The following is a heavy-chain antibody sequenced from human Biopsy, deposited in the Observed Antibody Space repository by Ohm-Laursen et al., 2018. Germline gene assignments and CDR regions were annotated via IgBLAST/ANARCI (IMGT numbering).Heavy chain of an antibody. CDR1: GGTFNTYG. Sequence: SSVKVSCKASGGTFNTYGVNWVRQAPGQGLEWLGGNIPILGTGNYAQKFQDRVTVAADTSTSTATMELRSLRSDDTAVYYCATKLTGYFHHWGQGTLVIVSS. CDR3: ATKLTGYFHH. CDR2: NIPILGTG. V-gene: IGHV1-69*06. D-gene: IGHD3-9*01. J-gene: IGHJ1*01.